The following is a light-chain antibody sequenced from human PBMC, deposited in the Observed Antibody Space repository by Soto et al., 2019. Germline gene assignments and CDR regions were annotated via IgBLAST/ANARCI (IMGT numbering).Light chain of an antibody. CDR3: QTWGTGTRGV. V-gene: IGLV4-69*01. CDR1: SGHSSYA. Sequence: QAVVTQSPSASASLGASVKLTCTLSSGHSSYAIAWHQQQPEKGPRYLMKLNSDGSHSKGDGIPDRFSGSSSGAERYLTISSLQSEGEADYYCQTWGTGTRGVFGGGTKLTVL. J-gene: IGLJ3*02. CDR2: LNSDGSH.